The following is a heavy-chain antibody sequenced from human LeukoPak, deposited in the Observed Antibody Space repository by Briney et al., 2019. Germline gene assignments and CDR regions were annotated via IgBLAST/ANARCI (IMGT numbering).Heavy chain of an antibody. CDR2: ISSSSSYI. CDR3: ARAYHYGSGSIRFNDY. V-gene: IGHV3-21*01. J-gene: IGHJ4*02. D-gene: IGHD3-10*01. Sequence: GGSLRLSCAASGFTFSSYSMNWVRQAPGKGLEWVSSISSSSSYIYYADSVKGRFTISRDNAKNSLYLQMNSLRAEDTAVYYCARAYHYGSGSIRFNDYWGQGTLVTVSS. CDR1: GFTFSSYS.